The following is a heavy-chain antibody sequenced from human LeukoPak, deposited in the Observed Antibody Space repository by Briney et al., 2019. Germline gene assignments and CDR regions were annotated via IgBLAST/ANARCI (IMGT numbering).Heavy chain of an antibody. V-gene: IGHV7-4-1*02. J-gene: IGHJ6*02. Sequence: ASVKVSCKASGYTFSTYPMNWVRQAPGQGLEWMGWINTNTGNPTYAQGFTGRFVFSLDTSVSTTYLQISSLKAEDTAVYYCAREGPRDYYYGMDVWGQGTTVTVSS. CDR1: GYTFSTYP. CDR3: AREGPRDYYYGMDV. CDR2: INTNTGNP.